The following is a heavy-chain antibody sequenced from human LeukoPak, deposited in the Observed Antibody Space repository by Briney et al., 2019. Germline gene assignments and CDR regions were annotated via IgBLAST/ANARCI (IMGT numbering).Heavy chain of an antibody. CDR1: GYTFTSYG. D-gene: IGHD6-13*01. CDR2: ISAYNGNT. J-gene: IGHJ4*02. Sequence: ASVKLSCKSSGYTFTSYGISLVRQAPGQGLEWMGWISAYNGNTNYTQKLQGRVTMTTDTSTSTAYMELRSLRSDDTAVYYCARDQGSWLWDYWGQGTLVTVSS. V-gene: IGHV1-18*04. CDR3: ARDQGSWLWDY.